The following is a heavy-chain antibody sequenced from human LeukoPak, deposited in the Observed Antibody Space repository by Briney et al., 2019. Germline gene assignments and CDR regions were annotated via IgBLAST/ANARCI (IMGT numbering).Heavy chain of an antibody. V-gene: IGHV3-23*01. CDR2: ISGCGGST. CDR3: AKDPGRSYPSTNDY. CDR1: GFTFSSYA. Sequence: GGSLRLSCEASGFTFSSYAMSWVRQAPGQGLEWVSAISGCGGSTYYAHSVKGRFTISRDNSKNTLYLQMNSLRAENTAVYYCAKDPGRSYPSTNDYWGQGTLVTVSS. D-gene: IGHD1-1*01. J-gene: IGHJ4*02.